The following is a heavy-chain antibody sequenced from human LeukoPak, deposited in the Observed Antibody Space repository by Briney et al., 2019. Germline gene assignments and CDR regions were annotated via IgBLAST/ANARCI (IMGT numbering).Heavy chain of an antibody. CDR2: IYTSGST. Sequence: SQTLSLTCTVSGGSISSGSYYWSWIRQPAGKGLEWIGRIYTSGSTNYNPSLKSRVTISVDTSKNQFSLKLSSVTAADTAVYYCANNYFDFWSGYQDAFDIWGQGTMVTVSS. CDR1: GGSISSGSYY. CDR3: ANNYFDFWSGYQDAFDI. V-gene: IGHV4-61*02. J-gene: IGHJ3*02. D-gene: IGHD3-3*01.